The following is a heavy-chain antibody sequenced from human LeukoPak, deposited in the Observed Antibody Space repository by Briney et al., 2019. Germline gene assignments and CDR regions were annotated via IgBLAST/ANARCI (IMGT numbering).Heavy chain of an antibody. CDR3: ARDLNYYDSRGFDP. D-gene: IGHD3-22*01. V-gene: IGHV3-48*04. Sequence: GGSLRLSCAASGFTFSSYGMSWVRQAPGKGLEWVSYISSSGSTIYYADSVKGRFTISRDNAKNSLYLQMNSLRAEDTAVYYCARDLNYYDSRGFDPWGQGTLVTVSS. J-gene: IGHJ5*02. CDR2: ISSSGSTI. CDR1: GFTFSSYG.